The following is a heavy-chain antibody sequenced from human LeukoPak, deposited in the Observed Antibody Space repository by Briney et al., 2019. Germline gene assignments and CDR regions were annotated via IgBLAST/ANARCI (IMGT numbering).Heavy chain of an antibody. CDR2: IIPIFGTA. D-gene: IGHD6-19*01. CDR1: GGTFSSYA. Sequence: ASVKVSCKASGGTFSSYAISWVRQAPGQGLEWMGGIIPIFGTANYAQKFQGRVTITADESTSTAYMELSSLRSDDTAVYYCARVGRESSTGWLDYWGQGTLVTVSS. CDR3: ARVGRESSTGWLDY. V-gene: IGHV1-69*13. J-gene: IGHJ4*02.